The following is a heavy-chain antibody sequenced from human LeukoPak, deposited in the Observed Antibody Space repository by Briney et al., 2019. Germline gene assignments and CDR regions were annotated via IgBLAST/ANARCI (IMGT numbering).Heavy chain of an antibody. D-gene: IGHD3-22*01. CDR2: IKQDGSEK. V-gene: IGHV3-7*01. CDR3: ARVHYDSSGYYEGRSFWFDP. J-gene: IGHJ5*02. Sequence: GGSLRLSCAASGFTFSSYWMSWVRQAPGKGLEWVANIKQDGSEKYYVDSVKGRFTISRDNAKNSLYLQMDSLRAEDTAVYYCARVHYDSSGYYEGRSFWFDPWGQGTLVTVSS. CDR1: GFTFSSYW.